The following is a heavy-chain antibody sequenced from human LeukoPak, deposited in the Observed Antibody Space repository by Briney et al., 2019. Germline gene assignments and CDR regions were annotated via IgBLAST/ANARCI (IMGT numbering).Heavy chain of an antibody. J-gene: IGHJ6*03. CDR3: TRDGNGYYYYNYMDV. CDR2: ISTVSTYT. D-gene: IGHD1-14*01. CDR1: GFTFTDYS. V-gene: IGHV3-21*01. Sequence: GGSLKLSCATSGFTFTDYSTNWVRQAPGKGLEWVASISTVSTYTFYGDSVKGRISISRDNRKNILYLQMSSLSAEDTAVYYCTRDGNGYYYYNYMDVWGKGTTVTVSS.